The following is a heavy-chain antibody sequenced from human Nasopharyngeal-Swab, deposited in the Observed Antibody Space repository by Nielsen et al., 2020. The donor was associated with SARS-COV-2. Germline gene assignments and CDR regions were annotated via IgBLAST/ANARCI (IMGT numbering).Heavy chain of an antibody. J-gene: IGHJ5*02. V-gene: IGHV1-2*06. D-gene: IGHD1-26*01. CDR1: GYTFTSFY. Sequence: ASVKVSCKASGYTFTSFYIHWFRQAPGQGLEWMGRINPNSGGTNYAQKFQGRVTMTRDTSISTAYMELSRLRSDDTAVYYCARGGPEYSRRGFDPWGQGTLVTVSS. CDR3: ARGGPEYSRRGFDP. CDR2: INPNSGGT.